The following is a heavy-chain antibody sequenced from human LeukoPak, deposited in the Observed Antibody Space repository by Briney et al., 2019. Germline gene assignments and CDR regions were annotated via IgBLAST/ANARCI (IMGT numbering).Heavy chain of an antibody. J-gene: IGHJ3*02. CDR3: ARDLNWANAFDI. V-gene: IGHV1-46*01. Sequence: GASVKVSCKASGYTFTSSYMHWVRQAPGQGLEWMGMIDPNSGNINYAKKFQGRVTVTRDTSTSTVYMELSSLRSEDTAVYYCARDLNWANAFDIWGQGTMVTVSS. D-gene: IGHD7-27*01. CDR2: IDPNSGNI. CDR1: GYTFTSSY.